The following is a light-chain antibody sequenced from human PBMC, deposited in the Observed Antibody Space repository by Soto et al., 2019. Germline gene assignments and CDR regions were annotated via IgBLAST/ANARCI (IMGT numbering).Light chain of an antibody. CDR2: GVS. V-gene: IGLV2-14*01. CDR1: SSDVGGYNY. CDR3: SSYTSTSTRV. Sequence: QSVLTQPAFVSGSPGQSITISCTGTSSDVGGYNYVSWYQHPPGKAPKLMISGVSNRPSGVSNRFSGSKSGNTASLTISGLQAEDEADYYCSSYTSTSTRVFGTGTKVTDL. J-gene: IGLJ1*01.